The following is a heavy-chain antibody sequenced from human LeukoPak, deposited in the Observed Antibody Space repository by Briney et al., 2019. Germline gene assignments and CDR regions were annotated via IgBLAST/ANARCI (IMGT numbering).Heavy chain of an antibody. D-gene: IGHD1-14*01. J-gene: IGHJ4*02. V-gene: IGHV3-30*04. Sequence: GGSLRLSCAASGFTFSSYAMHWVRQAPGKGLEWVAVISYDGSNKYYADSVKGRFTISRDNSKNTLYLHINSLGAEDTAVYYCVKDNPLDYWGQGTLVTVSS. CDR1: GFTFSSYA. CDR2: ISYDGSNK. CDR3: VKDNPLDY.